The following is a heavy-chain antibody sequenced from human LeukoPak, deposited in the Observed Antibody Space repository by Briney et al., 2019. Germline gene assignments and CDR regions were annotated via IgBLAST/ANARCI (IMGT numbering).Heavy chain of an antibody. J-gene: IGHJ4*02. CDR1: GFTFSSYS. V-gene: IGHV3-48*01. CDR2: ISSSSSTI. CDR3: ARDGGYCSSTSCYPYFDY. D-gene: IGHD2-2*01. Sequence: PGGSLRLSCAASGFTFSSYSMNWVRQAPGKGLEWVSYISSSSSTIYYADSVKGRFTISRDNAKNSLYLHMNTLRAEDTAVYYCARDGGYCSSTSCYPYFDYWGQGTLVTVSS.